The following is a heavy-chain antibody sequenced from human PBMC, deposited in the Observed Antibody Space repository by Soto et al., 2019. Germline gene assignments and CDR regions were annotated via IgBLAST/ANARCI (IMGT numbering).Heavy chain of an antibody. CDR2: ISSSSSTI. J-gene: IGHJ6*02. CDR1: GFTFSTYS. D-gene: IGHD3-10*01. V-gene: IGHV3-48*02. CDR3: AREVGFQAVRGVTTHYYYYYGMDV. Sequence: PGGSLRLSCAASGFTFSTYSMNWVRQAPGKGLEWVSYISSSSSTIFYTDSVKGRFTVSRDNAKNSLYLQMNSLRDEDTAVYYCAREVGFQAVRGVTTHYYYYYGMDVWGQGTTVTVSS.